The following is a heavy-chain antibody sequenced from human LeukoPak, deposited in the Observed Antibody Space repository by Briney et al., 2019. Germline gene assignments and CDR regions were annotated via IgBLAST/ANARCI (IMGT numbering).Heavy chain of an antibody. D-gene: IGHD1-26*01. Sequence: GGSLRLSCAASGFTFSDYYMSWIRQAPGKGLEWGSYISSSGSTIYYADSVKVRFTISRDTAKNSMYLQMNSLRADDTAVYYCAREVPSGSYCDYWGQGTLVTVSS. CDR3: AREVPSGSYCDY. V-gene: IGHV3-11*01. J-gene: IGHJ4*02. CDR2: ISSSGSTI. CDR1: GFTFSDYY.